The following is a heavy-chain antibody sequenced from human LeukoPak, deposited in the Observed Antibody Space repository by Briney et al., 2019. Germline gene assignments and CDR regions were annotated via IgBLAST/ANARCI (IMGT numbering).Heavy chain of an antibody. CDR2: IHTSGST. Sequence: PSETLSLTCTVSGGSISNNYWSWIRQPAGKGLGWIGRIHTSGSTNYNPSLKSRVTMSVDTSKNHFSLKLSSVTAADTAVYYCARPRSSSGWDGDFDSWGQGTLVTVSS. V-gene: IGHV4-4*07. CDR1: GGSISNNY. CDR3: ARPRSSSGWDGDFDS. J-gene: IGHJ4*02. D-gene: IGHD6-19*01.